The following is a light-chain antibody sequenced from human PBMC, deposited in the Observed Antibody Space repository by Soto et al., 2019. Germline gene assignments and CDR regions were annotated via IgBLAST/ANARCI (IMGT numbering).Light chain of an antibody. V-gene: IGKV3-11*01. CDR2: DAS. J-gene: IGKJ4*01. CDR3: QQRTTWPPI. CDR1: QGIFKF. Sequence: EVFLTQSPAILYLSPGARATLSCRASQGIFKFLVWYRQEPGQAPKLLIYDASTRATGAPPRFGGSGSGTEFTLTINSLEPEDFAVYYCQQRTTWPPIFGGGTKVEIK.